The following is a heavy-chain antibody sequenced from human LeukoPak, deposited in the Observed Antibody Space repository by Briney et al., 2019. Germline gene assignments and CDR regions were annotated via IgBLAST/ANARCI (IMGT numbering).Heavy chain of an antibody. CDR3: AKDGCSTSCYDAYFDY. CDR1: GFTFSSYA. V-gene: IGHV3-23*01. J-gene: IGHJ4*02. D-gene: IGHD2-2*01. CDR2: ISGSGGST. Sequence: GSLRLSCAASGFTFSSYAMSWVRQAPGKGLEWVSAISGSGGSTYYADSVKGRFTISRDNSKNTLYLQMNSLRAEDTAVYYCAKDGCSTSCYDAYFDYWGQGTLVTVSS.